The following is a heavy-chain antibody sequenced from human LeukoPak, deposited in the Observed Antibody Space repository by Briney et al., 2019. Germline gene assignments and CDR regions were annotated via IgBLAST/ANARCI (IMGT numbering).Heavy chain of an antibody. D-gene: IGHD5-24*01. CDR3: ARRGDGYLSGAFDI. Sequence: SVKVSCKASGGTFSSYAISWVRQAPGQGLEWMGRIIPILGIANYAQKLQGRVTITADKSTSTAYMELSSLRSEDTAVYYCARRGDGYLSGAFDIWGQGTMVTVSS. CDR2: IIPILGIA. V-gene: IGHV1-69*04. J-gene: IGHJ3*02. CDR1: GGTFSSYA.